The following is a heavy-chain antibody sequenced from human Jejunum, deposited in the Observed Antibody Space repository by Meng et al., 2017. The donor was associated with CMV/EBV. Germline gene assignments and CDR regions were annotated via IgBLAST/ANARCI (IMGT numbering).Heavy chain of an antibody. CDR1: GLPFSSYA. D-gene: IGHD2-15*01. CDR2: LSGSGGST. J-gene: IGHJ4*02. Sequence: GLPFSSYAMSWVRQAPGKGLEWVSTLSGSGGSTYYADSVKGRFTISRDNPRNTLYLQLNSLRADDTAVYYCARASSSSLGSGIDSWGQGALVTVSS. V-gene: IGHV3-23*01. CDR3: ARASSSSLGSGIDS.